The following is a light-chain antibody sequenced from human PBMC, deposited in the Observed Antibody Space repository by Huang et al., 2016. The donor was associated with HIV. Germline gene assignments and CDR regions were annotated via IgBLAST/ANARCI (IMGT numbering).Light chain of an antibody. CDR1: QTVLYNSNNKNY. Sequence: DIVMTQSPDSLAVSLGERATINCKSSQTVLYNSNNKNYLAWYQQKPGQPPKLLIYWASTRESGVPDRFSGSESGTDFTLTISSLQAEDVAVYYCQQYYRSPRTFGPGTKVDIK. J-gene: IGKJ3*01. V-gene: IGKV4-1*01. CDR3: QQYYRSPRT. CDR2: WAS.